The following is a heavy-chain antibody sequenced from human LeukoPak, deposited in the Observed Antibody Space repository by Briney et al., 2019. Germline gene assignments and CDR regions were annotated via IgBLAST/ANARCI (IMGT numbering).Heavy chain of an antibody. CDR3: ARERSPVVSVAKEFDY. J-gene: IGHJ4*02. Sequence: PGGSLRLSCAASGFTFSSYWMSWVRQAPGKGLEWVANIKQDGSEKYYVDSVKGRFTISRDNAKNSLYLQMNSLRAEDTAVYYCARERSPVVSVAKEFDYWGQGTLVTVSS. CDR2: IKQDGSEK. V-gene: IGHV3-7*01. CDR1: GFTFSSYW. D-gene: IGHD6-19*01.